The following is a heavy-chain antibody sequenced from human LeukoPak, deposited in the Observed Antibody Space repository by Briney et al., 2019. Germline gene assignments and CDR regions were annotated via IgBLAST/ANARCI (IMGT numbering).Heavy chain of an antibody. CDR1: GFTFSGSA. CDR3: TRYSGNDDSNEPFDY. J-gene: IGHJ4*02. V-gene: IGHV3-73*01. CDR2: IRSKANSYAT. Sequence: GGSLRLSCAASGFTFSGSAMHWVRQASGKGLEWVGRIRSKANSYATSYAASVKGRFTISRDDSKNTAYLQMNSLKIEDTAMYFCTRYSGNDDSNEPFDYWGQGTLVTVSS. D-gene: IGHD5-12*01.